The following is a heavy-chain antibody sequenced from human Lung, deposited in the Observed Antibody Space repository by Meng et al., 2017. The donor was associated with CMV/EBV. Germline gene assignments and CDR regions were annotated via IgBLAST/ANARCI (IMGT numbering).Heavy chain of an antibody. CDR2: LSYDGSNK. CDR1: GFTFSSYA. D-gene: IGHD1-1*01. Sequence: GESXKISXEASGFTFSSYAMHWVRQAPGKGLEWVAVLSYDGSNKFYADSVKGRFTISRDNSKNTLFLQMNRLRAEDTAVYYCARGYQLFNYFDYWGQGRXVTVSS. V-gene: IGHV3-30*04. CDR3: ARGYQLFNYFDY. J-gene: IGHJ4*02.